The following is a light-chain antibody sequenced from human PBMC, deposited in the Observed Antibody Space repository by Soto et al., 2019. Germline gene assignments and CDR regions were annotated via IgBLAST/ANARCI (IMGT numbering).Light chain of an antibody. J-gene: IGKJ4*01. CDR3: QQYGLSLLT. V-gene: IGKV3-20*01. CDR1: QSVRARY. Sequence: EIVLTQSPGTLSLSPGERATLSCRASQSVRARYLAWYQQKPGQAPSLLIYDTSTRATGVPDRFSGSGSGTDFALTISRVEPEDFAIYFCQQYGLSLLTFGGGTKVDI. CDR2: DTS.